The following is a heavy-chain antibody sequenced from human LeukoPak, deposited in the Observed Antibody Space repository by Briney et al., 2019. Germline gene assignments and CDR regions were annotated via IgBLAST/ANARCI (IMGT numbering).Heavy chain of an antibody. Sequence: PGRSLRLSCAASGFTFSSYGMHWVRQAPGKGLEWVAVIWYDGSNKYYADSVKGRFTISRDNSKNTLYLQMNSLRAEDTAVYYCAKDGRTSGYDWNFDYWGQGTLVTVSS. J-gene: IGHJ4*02. D-gene: IGHD5-12*01. CDR3: AKDGRTSGYDWNFDY. CDR2: IWYDGSNK. CDR1: GFTFSSYG. V-gene: IGHV3-33*06.